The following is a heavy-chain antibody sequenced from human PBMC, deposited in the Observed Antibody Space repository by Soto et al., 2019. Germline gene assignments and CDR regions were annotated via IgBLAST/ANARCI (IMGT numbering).Heavy chain of an antibody. CDR1: AFTFNKVS. CDR2: ITSNANRI. J-gene: IGHJ6*02. V-gene: IGHV3-21*01. Sequence: PGGTLRISSTPYAFTFNKVSVCKVRQAPGYGRECVSSITSNANRIYYADSVKGRFTISRHNAQKSVYLQMNSLRVGDTAVYYCARESDFDFVSSNYIDGMDVWCQWTTVSVSS. CDR3: ARESDFDFVSSNYIDGMDV. D-gene: IGHD3-3*01.